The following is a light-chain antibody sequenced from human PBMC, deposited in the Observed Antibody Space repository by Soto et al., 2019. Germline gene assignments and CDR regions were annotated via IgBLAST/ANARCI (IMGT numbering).Light chain of an antibody. CDR1: QSVSSSY. CDR3: QQYGRSLWT. Sequence: EIVLTQSPGTLSLSPGDRATLSCGASQSVSSSYLAWYQQKPGQAPGLLIYGASSRATGIPDRFSGSGSGTDFTLTISRLEPEDFAVYYCQQYGRSLWTFGQGTKVDIK. V-gene: IGKV3-20*01. CDR2: GAS. J-gene: IGKJ1*01.